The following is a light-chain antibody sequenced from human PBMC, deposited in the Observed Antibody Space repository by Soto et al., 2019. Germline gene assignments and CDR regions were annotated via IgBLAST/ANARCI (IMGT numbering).Light chain of an antibody. CDR2: EVS. Sequence: QSALTQPASVSGSPGQSITISCTGTSSDVGGYNYVSWYQQHPGKAPKLMIYEVSNRPSGVSNRFSGSKSGNTASLTISGLQYEDEADYYCSSYTNLAGVFGGGTKLTVL. J-gene: IGLJ2*01. V-gene: IGLV2-14*01. CDR3: SSYTNLAGV. CDR1: SSDVGGYNY.